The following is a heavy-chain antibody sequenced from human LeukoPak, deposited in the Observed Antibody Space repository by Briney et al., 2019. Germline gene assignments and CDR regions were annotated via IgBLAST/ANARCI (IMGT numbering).Heavy chain of an antibody. J-gene: IGHJ4*02. Sequence: SETLSLTCTVSGGSISSYYWSWIRQLPGKGLEWIGYIYYSGSTNYNPSLKSRVTISVDTSKNQFSLKLSSVTAADTAVYYCARKGSSGYDSFDYWGQGTLVTVSS. V-gene: IGHV4-59*01. CDR3: ARKGSSGYDSFDY. CDR1: GGSISSYY. D-gene: IGHD3-22*01. CDR2: IYYSGST.